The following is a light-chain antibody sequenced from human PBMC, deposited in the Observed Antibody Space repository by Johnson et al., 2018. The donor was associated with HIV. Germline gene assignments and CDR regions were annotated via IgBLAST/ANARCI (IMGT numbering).Light chain of an antibody. CDR3: GTWDSSLSAFYV. CDR1: SFNIGNNY. Sequence: QSVLTQPPSVSAAPGQKVTISCSVSSFNIGNNYVSWYQQLPGTAPKLLIYENNKRPSGIPDRFSGSRSGTSATLGITGLQTGDEADYYCGTWDSSLSAFYVFGTGTKFTVL. CDR2: ENN. J-gene: IGLJ1*01. V-gene: IGLV1-51*02.